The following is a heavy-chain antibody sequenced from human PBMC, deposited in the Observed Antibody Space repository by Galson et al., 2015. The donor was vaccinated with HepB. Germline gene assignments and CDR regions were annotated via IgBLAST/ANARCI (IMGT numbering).Heavy chain of an antibody. J-gene: IGHJ1*01. CDR2: IWYDARRT. CDR1: GFTFSNYG. Sequence: SLRLSCAASGFTFSNYGMNWVRQAPGKGLEWVALIWYDARRTDYADSVKGRFTISRDNSNNTLYLQMNSLTVDDTAVYYCAKGWGSQGNGIQNWGQGTLVSVSS. V-gene: IGHV3-33*06. D-gene: IGHD3-16*01. CDR3: AKGWGSQGNGIQN.